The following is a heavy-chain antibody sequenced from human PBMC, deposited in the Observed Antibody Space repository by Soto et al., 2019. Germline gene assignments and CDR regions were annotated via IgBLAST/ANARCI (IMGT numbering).Heavy chain of an antibody. D-gene: IGHD1-1*01. CDR1: GFTFSSYS. V-gene: IGHV3-48*01. J-gene: IGHJ4*02. CDR3: ARERGWNHGELDY. CDR2: ISSSSSTI. Sequence: GGSLRLSCAASGFTFSSYSMNWVRQAPGKGLEWVSYISSSSSTIYYADSVKGRFTISRDNAKNSLYLQMNSLRAEDTAVYYCARERGWNHGELDYWGQGTLVTVSS.